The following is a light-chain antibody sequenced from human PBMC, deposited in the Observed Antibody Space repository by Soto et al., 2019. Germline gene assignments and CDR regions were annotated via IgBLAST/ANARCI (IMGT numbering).Light chain of an antibody. CDR2: DVS. CDR3: SSYTSSSTPYV. J-gene: IGLJ1*01. CDR1: SSDVGGYNY. V-gene: IGLV2-14*01. Sequence: QSALTQPASVSGSPGQSITISCTGTSSDVGGYNYVSWYQQHPGKAPKLMIYDVSNRPSGVSNRFSGSKSGNTASLTISGLQAEDEADYYCSSYTSSSTPYVCGTGTKGTVL.